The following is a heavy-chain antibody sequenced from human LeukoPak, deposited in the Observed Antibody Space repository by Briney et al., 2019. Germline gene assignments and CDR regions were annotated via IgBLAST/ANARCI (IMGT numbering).Heavy chain of an antibody. CDR3: VSVGATGYYGMDV. CDR1: GFTFSSCE. V-gene: IGHV3-48*03. Sequence: GGSLRLSCAASGFTFSSCEMNWGRQAPGKGLEWVSYISRSGTTIYYADSVKGRFTISRDNAKNSLFLQMNSLRAEDTAVYYCVSVGATGYYGMDVWGQGTTVTVSS. D-gene: IGHD1-26*01. J-gene: IGHJ6*02. CDR2: ISRSGTTI.